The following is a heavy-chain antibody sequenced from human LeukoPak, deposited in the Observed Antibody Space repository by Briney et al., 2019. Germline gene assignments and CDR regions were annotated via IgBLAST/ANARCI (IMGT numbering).Heavy chain of an antibody. CDR3: ARGEQLVLDYYYYYYMDV. CDR1: GGSISSYY. D-gene: IGHD6-13*01. Sequence: SETLSLTCTVSGGSISSYYWSWIRQPAGKGLEWIGRIHTSGSTNYNPSLKSRVTMSVDTSKNQFSLKLRSVTAADTAVHYCARGEQLVLDYYYYYYMDVWGKGTTVTVSS. J-gene: IGHJ6*03. V-gene: IGHV4-4*07. CDR2: IHTSGST.